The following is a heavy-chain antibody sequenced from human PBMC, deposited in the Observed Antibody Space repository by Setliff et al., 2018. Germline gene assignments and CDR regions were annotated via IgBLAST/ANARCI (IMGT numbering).Heavy chain of an antibody. D-gene: IGHD1-26*01. J-gene: IGHJ4*02. CDR1: SLSVSSGYF. CDR3: ARVPALGGMVGTHGIDY. CDR2: WYHGGTT. Sequence: SETLSLTCAVSSLSVSSGYFWGWIRQPPGKGLEWMGCWYHGGTTHYNPSLKSRVTISLDTSKNGFSLKLSSVTAADTAVYYCARVPALGGMVGTHGIDYWGQGTLVTVSS. V-gene: IGHV4-38-2*01.